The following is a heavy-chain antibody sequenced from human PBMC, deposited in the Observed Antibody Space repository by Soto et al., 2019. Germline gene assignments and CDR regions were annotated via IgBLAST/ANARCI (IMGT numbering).Heavy chain of an antibody. J-gene: IGHJ6*02. CDR1: GGSFSGYY. CDR3: ARGLVAAAGRYYYYYYGMDV. V-gene: IGHV4-34*01. D-gene: IGHD6-13*01. CDR2: INHSGST. Sequence: ASETLSLTCAVYGGSFSGYYWSWIRQPPGKGLEWIGEINHSGSTNYNPSLKSRVTISVDTSKNQFSLKLSSVTAADTAVYYCARGLVAAAGRYYYYYYGMDVWGQGTTVTVSS.